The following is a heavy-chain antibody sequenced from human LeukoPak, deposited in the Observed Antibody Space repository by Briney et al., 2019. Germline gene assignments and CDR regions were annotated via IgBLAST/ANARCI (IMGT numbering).Heavy chain of an antibody. D-gene: IGHD3-10*01. CDR1: GGSFSGYY. Sequence: SETLSLTCAVYGGSFSGYYWSWIRQPPGKGLEWIWEINHSGSTNYNPSLKSRVTISVDTSKNQFSLKLSSVTAADTAVYYCARGGPYGSGSYYNVANWFDPWGQGTLVTVSS. V-gene: IGHV4-34*01. J-gene: IGHJ5*02. CDR2: INHSGST. CDR3: ARGGPYGSGSYYNVANWFDP.